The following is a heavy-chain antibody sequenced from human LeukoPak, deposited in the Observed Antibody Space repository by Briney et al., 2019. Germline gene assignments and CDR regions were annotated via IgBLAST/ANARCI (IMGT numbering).Heavy chain of an antibody. V-gene: IGHV1-2*04. CDR2: INPNSGGT. CDR3: AGSYCSSTSCYVYFQH. Sequence: ASVKVSCKASGYTFTGYYMHWVRQAPGQGLEWMGWINPNSGGTNYAQKFQGWVTMTRDTSISTAYMELSRLRSDDTAVYYCAGSYCSSTSCYVYFQHWGQGTLVTVSS. J-gene: IGHJ1*01. CDR1: GYTFTGYY. D-gene: IGHD2-2*01.